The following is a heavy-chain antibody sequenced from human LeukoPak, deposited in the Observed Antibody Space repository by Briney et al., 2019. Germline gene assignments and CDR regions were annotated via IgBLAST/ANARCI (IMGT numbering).Heavy chain of an antibody. CDR1: GGSISSSSYY. Sequence: PSETLSLSCTVSGGSISSSSYYWGWIRQPPGRGLEWIGNICYRGSTNYNPSLKSRVTISVDTSKKQFSLKLSSVTAADTAVYYCARGGVQLWAHPFDYWGQGTLVTVSS. CDR3: ARGGVQLWAHPFDY. V-gene: IGHV4-61*05. CDR2: ICYRGST. J-gene: IGHJ4*02. D-gene: IGHD5-18*01.